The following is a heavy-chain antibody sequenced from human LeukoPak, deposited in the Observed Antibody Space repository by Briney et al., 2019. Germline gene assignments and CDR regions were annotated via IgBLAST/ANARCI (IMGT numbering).Heavy chain of an antibody. Sequence: SVKVSCKASGGTFSSYAISWVRQARGQGLEWMGRIIPIFGTANYAQKFQGRVTITTDESTSTAYMELSSLRSEDTAVYYCASRFTDYGGNSSDAFDIWGQGTMVTVSS. J-gene: IGHJ3*02. V-gene: IGHV1-69*05. CDR1: GGTFSSYA. D-gene: IGHD4-23*01. CDR2: IIPIFGTA. CDR3: ASRFTDYGGNSSDAFDI.